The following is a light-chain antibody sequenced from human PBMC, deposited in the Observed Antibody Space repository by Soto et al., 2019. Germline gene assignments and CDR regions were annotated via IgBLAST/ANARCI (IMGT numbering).Light chain of an antibody. CDR2: KAS. CDR3: QHYNRYSEA. CDR1: HTISSW. V-gene: IGKV1-5*03. Sequence: DIQMTQSPSTLSGSVGDRVTITCRASHTISSWLAWYQQKPGKAPKLLIYKASTLKSGVPSRFSGSGSGTEFTLTISSLQPDGFATYYCQHYNRYSEAFVQETKVELK. J-gene: IGKJ1*01.